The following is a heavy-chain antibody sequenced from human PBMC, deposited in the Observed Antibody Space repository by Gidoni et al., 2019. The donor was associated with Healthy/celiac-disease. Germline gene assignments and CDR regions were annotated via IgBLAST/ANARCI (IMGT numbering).Heavy chain of an antibody. Sequence: EVQLVESGGGLIQPGGSLRLSCAASGFTVSSNYMSWVRQAPGKGLEWVSVIYSGGSTYYADSVKGRFTISRDNSKNTLYLQMNSLRAEDTAVYYCAAESYERVNYFDYWGQGTLVTVSS. V-gene: IGHV3-53*01. CDR1: GFTVSSNY. CDR2: IYSGGST. J-gene: IGHJ4*02. CDR3: AAESYERVNYFDY. D-gene: IGHD2-8*01.